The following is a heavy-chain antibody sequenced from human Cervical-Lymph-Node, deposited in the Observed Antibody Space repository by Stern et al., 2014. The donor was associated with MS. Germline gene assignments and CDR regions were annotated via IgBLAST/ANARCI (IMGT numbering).Heavy chain of an antibody. CDR1: GFSFSSYS. CDR2: ISRRSSYI. J-gene: IGHJ1*01. V-gene: IGHV3-21*06. D-gene: IGHD3-22*01. CDR3: ARDSITYYYDSSAHDGLQH. Sequence: EVQLVESGGGLVKPGGSLRLSCAASGFSFSSYSMNWVRQAPGKGPEWVSSISRRSSYIYNADSVKGRFTISRDNAKNSLYLQMNSLRVEDTAVYYCARDSITYYYDSSAHDGLQHWGQGTLVIVSS.